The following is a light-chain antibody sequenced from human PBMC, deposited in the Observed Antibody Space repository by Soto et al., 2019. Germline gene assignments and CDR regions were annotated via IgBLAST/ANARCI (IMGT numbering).Light chain of an antibody. V-gene: IGKV4-1*01. Sequence: DIVMTQSPDSLAVSLGERATINCESNQSVLFTSNNKNYLAWYQQKPGQPPKLLLSWASARESGVPERFSGSGSGTLFTLSISSLQAEDVAVYYCHQYYSVPLTFGGGTKVEIK. CDR1: QSVLFTSNNKNY. CDR3: HQYYSVPLT. CDR2: WAS. J-gene: IGKJ4*01.